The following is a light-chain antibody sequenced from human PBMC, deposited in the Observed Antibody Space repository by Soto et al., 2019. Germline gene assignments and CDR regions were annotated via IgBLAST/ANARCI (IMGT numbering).Light chain of an antibody. Sequence: QSVLTQPPSACGSPEQSVTISCNGTSSDVGGYNYVSWYQQHPGKAPKLMIYEVSKRPSGVPDRFSGSKSGNTASLTVSGLQAEDEADYYCSSYAGSNNLVFGGGTKVTVL. CDR1: SSDVGGYNY. V-gene: IGLV2-8*01. CDR2: EVS. J-gene: IGLJ2*01. CDR3: SSYAGSNNLV.